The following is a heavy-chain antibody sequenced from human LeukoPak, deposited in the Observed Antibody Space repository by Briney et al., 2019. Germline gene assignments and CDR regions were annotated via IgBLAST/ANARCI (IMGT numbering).Heavy chain of an antibody. CDR2: IIPILGIA. Sequence: ASVKVSCKASGGTFSSYAISWVRQAPGQGLEWMGRIIPILGIANYAQKFQGRVTITADKSTSTAYMELSSLRSEDTAVYYCAKDIYGGTTVTTVSLDYWGQGTLVTVSS. J-gene: IGHJ4*02. V-gene: IGHV1-69*04. CDR1: GGTFSSYA. CDR3: AKDIYGGTTVTTVSLDY. D-gene: IGHD4-17*01.